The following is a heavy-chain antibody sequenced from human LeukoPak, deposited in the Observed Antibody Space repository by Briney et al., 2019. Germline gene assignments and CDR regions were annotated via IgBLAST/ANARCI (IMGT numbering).Heavy chain of an antibody. Sequence: GGSLRLSCAASGFSFSSYAMNWVRQAPGKGLEGCSSINVSGGSTYYADSVKGRFTISRDNCKNTLYLQMNSLRAEDTAVYYCAKPARADYADYWGQGTLVTVSS. CDR2: INVSGGST. CDR3: AKPARADYADY. V-gene: IGHV3-23*01. J-gene: IGHJ4*02. CDR1: GFSFSSYA.